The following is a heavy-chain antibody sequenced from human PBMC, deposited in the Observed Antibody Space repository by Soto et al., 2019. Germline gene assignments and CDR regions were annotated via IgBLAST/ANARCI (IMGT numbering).Heavy chain of an antibody. V-gene: IGHV3-30-3*01. Sequence: PGGSLRLSCAASGFTFSDYAMHWVRQAPGKGLEWMAIISFGGSNEHYADSVQGRFTISRDNSENTLYMQMNSLRADDTAVYYCVRPAATFFFYSGMDVWGQGTTVTVSS. CDR3: VRPAATFFFYSGMDV. D-gene: IGHD2-2*01. J-gene: IGHJ6*02. CDR2: ISFGGSNE. CDR1: GFTFSDYA.